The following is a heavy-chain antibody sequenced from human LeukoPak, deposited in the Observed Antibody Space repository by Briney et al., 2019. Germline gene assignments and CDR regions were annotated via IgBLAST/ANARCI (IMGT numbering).Heavy chain of an antibody. J-gene: IGHJ4*02. D-gene: IGHD3-10*01. Sequence: GGSLRLSCSASGFTFSSYAIHWVRQAPGKGLEWVAVISFDGNNKYYADSVEGRFTISKDNSKNTVSLQMSSLRSDDTAMYYCAKDGPRFGELQSDEYYFDHWGQGTLVIVSS. CDR1: GFTFSSYA. V-gene: IGHV3-30*18. CDR3: AKDGPRFGELQSDEYYFDH. CDR2: ISFDGNNK.